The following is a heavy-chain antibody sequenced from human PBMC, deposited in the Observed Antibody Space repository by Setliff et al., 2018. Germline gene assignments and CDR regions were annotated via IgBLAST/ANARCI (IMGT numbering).Heavy chain of an antibody. CDR3: ARMSGFQYMDV. D-gene: IGHD3-3*01. CDR2: IYTSWST. CDR1: GDPMSSRRYY. V-gene: IGHV4-61*09. J-gene: IGHJ6*03. Sequence: SETLSLTCTVSGDPMSSRRYYWAWIRQPAGKGLEWIGQIYTSWSTNYNPSLKSRVTISLDTSNNQFSLSLSSVTAADTAAYYCARMSGFQYMDVWGKGTTVTV.